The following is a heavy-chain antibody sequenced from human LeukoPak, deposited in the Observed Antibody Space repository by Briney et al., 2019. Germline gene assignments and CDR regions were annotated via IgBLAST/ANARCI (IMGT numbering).Heavy chain of an antibody. CDR1: GFTFSSYA. CDR3: AKLPCGDCNHH. V-gene: IGHV3-23*01. J-gene: IGHJ5*02. CDR2: ISGSGGST. Sequence: GGSLRLSCAASGFTFSSYAMSWVRQAPGKGLEWVSGISGSGGSTNYADSVKGRFTISRDNAKSSLYLQMNSLRAEDTAVYYCAKLPCGDCNHHWGQGTLVTVSS. D-gene: IGHD2-21*02.